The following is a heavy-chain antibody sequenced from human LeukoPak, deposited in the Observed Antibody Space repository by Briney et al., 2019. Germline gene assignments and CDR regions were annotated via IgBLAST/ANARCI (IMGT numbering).Heavy chain of an antibody. CDR2: IYYSGST. Sequence: SETLSLTCTVSGGSISSSSYCWGWIRQPPGKGLEWIGSIYYSGSTYYNPSLKSRVTISVDTSKNQFSLKLSSVTPEDTAVYYCARGPSYFQHWGQGTLVTVSS. V-gene: IGHV4-39*01. CDR3: ARGPSYFQH. CDR1: GGSISSSSYC. J-gene: IGHJ1*01.